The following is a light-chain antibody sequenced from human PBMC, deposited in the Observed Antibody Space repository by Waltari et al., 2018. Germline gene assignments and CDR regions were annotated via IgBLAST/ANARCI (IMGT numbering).Light chain of an antibody. CDR3: QSYDSSLSVV. Sequence: QSVLTQPPSVSGAPGPRVIISCTGRSSNIGARYEAHCYQQLPATAPKRLIYGNSNRPSGVPARFSGSKSGTSASLAITGLQAEDEADYYCQSYDSSLSVVFGGGTKLTVL. J-gene: IGLJ2*01. V-gene: IGLV1-40*01. CDR1: SSNIGARYE. CDR2: GNS.